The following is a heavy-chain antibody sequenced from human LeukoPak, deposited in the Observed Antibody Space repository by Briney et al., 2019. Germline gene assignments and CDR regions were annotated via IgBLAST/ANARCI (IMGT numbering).Heavy chain of an antibody. CDR1: GGSFSGYY. J-gene: IGHJ4*02. CDR3: ARARLYYYDSSGYPFDY. D-gene: IGHD3-22*01. CDR2: INHSGST. Sequence: SQTLSLTCAVYGGSFSGYYWSWIRQPPGKGLEWIGEINHSGSTNYNPSLKSRVTISVDTSKNQFSLKLSSVTAADTAVYYCARARLYYYDSSGYPFDYWGQGTLVTVSS. V-gene: IGHV4-34*01.